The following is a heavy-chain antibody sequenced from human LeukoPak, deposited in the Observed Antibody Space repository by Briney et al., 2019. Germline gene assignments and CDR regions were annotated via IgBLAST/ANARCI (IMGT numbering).Heavy chain of an antibody. D-gene: IGHD1-14*01. CDR3: AESSGGEYYFDY. CDR1: GGTFNSYA. V-gene: IGHV1-69*05. CDR2: IIPIFGTA. Sequence: SVKVSCKASGGTFNSYAISWVRQAPGQGLEWMGRIIPIFGTANYAQKFQGRVTITTDESTSTAYMELSSLRSEDTAVYYCAESSGGEYYFDYWGQRTLVTVSS. J-gene: IGHJ4*02.